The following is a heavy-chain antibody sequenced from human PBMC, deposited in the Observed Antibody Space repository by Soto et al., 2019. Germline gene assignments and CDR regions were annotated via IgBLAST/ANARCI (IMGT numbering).Heavy chain of an antibody. Sequence: QVQLVESGGGVAQPGGSLRLSCAASGFSFSTYGLHWVRQAPGRGLEWVAVISYDGSDEYYTDSVQGRFTVSRDNPKNTLYLQMNSLRTEDTAVYYCAKERSGGLVDYWGQGTLVIVSS. CDR3: AKERSGGLVDY. CDR2: ISYDGSDE. J-gene: IGHJ4*02. V-gene: IGHV3-30*18. D-gene: IGHD3-16*01. CDR1: GFSFSTYG.